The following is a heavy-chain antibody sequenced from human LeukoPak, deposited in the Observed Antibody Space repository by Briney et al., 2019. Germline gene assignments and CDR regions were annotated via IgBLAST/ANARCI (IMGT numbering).Heavy chain of an antibody. Sequence: SETLSLTCAVYGGSFSGYYWSWIRQPPGKGLEWIGEINHSGSTNYNPSLKSRGTISVDTSKNQFSLKLSSVTAADTAVYCCARGGTTVDYFDYWGQGTLVTVSS. J-gene: IGHJ4*02. CDR1: GGSFSGYY. CDR2: INHSGST. CDR3: ARGGTTVDYFDY. V-gene: IGHV4-34*01. D-gene: IGHD1-7*01.